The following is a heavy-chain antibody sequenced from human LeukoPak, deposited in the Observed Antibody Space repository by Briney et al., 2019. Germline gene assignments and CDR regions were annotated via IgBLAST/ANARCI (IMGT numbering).Heavy chain of an antibody. D-gene: IGHD5-12*01. CDR3: ASSGFRYYYYMDV. CDR2: IYHSGST. J-gene: IGHJ6*03. V-gene: IGHV4-59*01. CDR1: GGSISTYY. Sequence: SETLSLTCTVSGGSISTYYWSWIRQPPGKGLEWIGYIYHSGSTNYNPSLKSRVTISVDTSKNQFSLKLSSVTAADTAVYYCASSGFRYYYYMDVWGKGTTVTVSS.